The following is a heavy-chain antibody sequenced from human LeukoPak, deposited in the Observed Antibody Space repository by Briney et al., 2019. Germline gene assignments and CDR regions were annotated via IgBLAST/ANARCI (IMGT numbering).Heavy chain of an antibody. D-gene: IGHD6-25*01. CDR2: IHHTGST. CDR3: ARVLPGAANWFDP. J-gene: IGHJ5*02. CDR1: GGSISSGSYY. V-gene: IGHV4-39*07. Sequence: SETLSLTCTVSGGSISSGSYYWGWIRQPPGKGLEWIGNIHHTGSTYHSPSLKSRVTISVDTSKNQFFLTLTSVTAADTAVYYCARVLPGAANWFDPWGQGTLVAVSS.